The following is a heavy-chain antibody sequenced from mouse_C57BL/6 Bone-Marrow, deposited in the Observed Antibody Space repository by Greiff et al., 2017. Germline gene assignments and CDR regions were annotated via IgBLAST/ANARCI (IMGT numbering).Heavy chain of an antibody. J-gene: IGHJ4*01. CDR1: GYTFTSYW. CDR2: IHPNSGST. D-gene: IGHD2-5*01. V-gene: IGHV1-64*01. Sequence: VQLQQPGAELVKPGASVKLSCKASGYTFTSYWMHWVKQRPGQGLEWIGMIHPNSGSTNYNEKFKSKATLTVDKSSSTAYMQLSSLTSEDSAVYYCARRDGAKTYYSNYDYAMDYWGQGTSVTVSS. CDR3: ARRDGAKTYYSNYDYAMDY.